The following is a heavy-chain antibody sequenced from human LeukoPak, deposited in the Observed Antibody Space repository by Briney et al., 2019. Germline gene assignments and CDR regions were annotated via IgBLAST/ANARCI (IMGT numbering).Heavy chain of an antibody. J-gene: IGHJ4*02. Sequence: PGGSLRVSCAASGFTFSSHAMSWVRQAPGKGLEWVSAITGSGDNTYYADSVKGRFTISRDSSKSTLYLQMQSLRAEDTAVYYCTIFNYWGQGTLVTVSS. CDR2: ITGSGDNT. D-gene: IGHD3-3*01. CDR3: TIFNY. V-gene: IGHV3-23*01. CDR1: GFTFSSHA.